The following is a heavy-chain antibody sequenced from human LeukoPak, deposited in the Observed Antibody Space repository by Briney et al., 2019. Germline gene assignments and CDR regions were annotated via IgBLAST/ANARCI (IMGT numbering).Heavy chain of an antibody. CDR2: ISSSSSYI. CDR3: AREPRQIAAAKINWFDP. Sequence: GGSLRLSCAASGFTFSSYAMSWVRQAPGKGLEWVSSISSSSSYIYYADSVKGRFTISRDNAKNSLYLQMNSLRAEDTAVYYCAREPRQIAAAKINWFDPWGQGTLVTVSS. V-gene: IGHV3-21*01. J-gene: IGHJ5*02. D-gene: IGHD6-13*01. CDR1: GFTFSSYA.